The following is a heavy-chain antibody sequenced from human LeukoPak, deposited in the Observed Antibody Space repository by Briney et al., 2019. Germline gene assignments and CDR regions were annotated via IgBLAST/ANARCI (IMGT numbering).Heavy chain of an antibody. D-gene: IGHD6-13*01. V-gene: IGHV3-48*04. J-gene: IGHJ4*02. CDR1: GFTFSSYS. CDR2: ISSSGSTI. CDR3: ARDRIAAAPYYFDY. Sequence: PGGSLRLSCAASGFTFSSYSMNWVRQAPGKGLEWVSYISSSGSTIYYADSVKGRFTISRDNAKNSLYLQMNSLRAEDAAVYYCARDRIAAAPYYFDYWGQGTLVTVSS.